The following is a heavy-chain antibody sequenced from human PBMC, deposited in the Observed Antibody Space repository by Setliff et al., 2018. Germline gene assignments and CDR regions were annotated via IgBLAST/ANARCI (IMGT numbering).Heavy chain of an antibody. V-gene: IGHV4-34*01. D-gene: IGHD2-8*02. CDR3: TVYNTGSSKDHY. CDR1: GGSFCTYY. Sequence: PSETLSLTCAVYGGSFCTYYWIWIRQPPGKGLEWIGEINHSGSTNDNPSLKSRVTISVDTSKNQFSLKLSSVTAANTALYYCTVYNTGSSKDHYWGQGTPVTVSS. CDR2: INHSGST. J-gene: IGHJ4*02.